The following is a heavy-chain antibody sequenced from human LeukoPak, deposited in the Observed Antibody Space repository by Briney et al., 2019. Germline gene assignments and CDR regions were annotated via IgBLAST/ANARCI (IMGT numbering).Heavy chain of an antibody. Sequence: PSETLSLTCGVSGTSFSSYYWSWIRQTPGKGLEWIGDVNHSGYTNMNPSLKSRVTISVDTSKNQFSLMLTSVTAADTAVYFCARMTTGHDYWGQGTLVTVSS. D-gene: IGHD4-17*01. CDR3: ARMTTGHDY. V-gene: IGHV4-34*01. J-gene: IGHJ4*02. CDR1: GTSFSSYY. CDR2: VNHSGYT.